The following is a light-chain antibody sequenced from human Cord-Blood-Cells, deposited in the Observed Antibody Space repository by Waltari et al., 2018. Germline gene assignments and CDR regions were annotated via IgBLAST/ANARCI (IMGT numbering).Light chain of an antibody. CDR2: AAS. V-gene: IGKV1-39*01. J-gene: IGKJ2*01. CDR1: QSISSY. CDR3: QQSYSTPYT. Sequence: DIQMTQCPSFLSASVGDRVTITCRASQSISSYLNWYQQKPGKAPKLLIYAASSLQSGVPSRFSGSGSGTDFTLTISSLQPEDFATYYCQQSYSTPYTFGQGTKLEIK.